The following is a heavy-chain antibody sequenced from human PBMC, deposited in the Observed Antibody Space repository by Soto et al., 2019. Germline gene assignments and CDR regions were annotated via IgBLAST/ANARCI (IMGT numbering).Heavy chain of an antibody. J-gene: IGHJ4*02. CDR1: GYTFTTYY. CDR3: ARDVGMASRPYLDY. V-gene: IGHV1-46*01. CDR2: INPSGGST. Sequence: GASVNVSCKASGYTFTTYYMYLVRQAPGQGLEWMGIINPSGGSTSFAQKFQGRVTMTRDTSTSTVYMELISLTSEDTAVYYCARDVGMASRPYLDYWGQGTLVTVSS. D-gene: IGHD6-6*01.